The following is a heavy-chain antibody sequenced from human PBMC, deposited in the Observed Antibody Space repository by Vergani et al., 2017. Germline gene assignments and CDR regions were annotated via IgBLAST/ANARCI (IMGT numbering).Heavy chain of an antibody. D-gene: IGHD1-1*01. J-gene: IGHJ4*02. Sequence: QVQLVESGGGVVQPGGSLRLSCAASGFTFSSYGMHWVRQAPGKGLEWVAFIRYDGSNKYYADSVKGRFTISRDNSKNTLYLQMNSLRAEDTAVYYCAKDLPDHGNDYWGQGTLVTVSS. CDR2: IRYDGSNK. CDR3: AKDLPDHGNDY. V-gene: IGHV3-30*02. CDR1: GFTFSSYG.